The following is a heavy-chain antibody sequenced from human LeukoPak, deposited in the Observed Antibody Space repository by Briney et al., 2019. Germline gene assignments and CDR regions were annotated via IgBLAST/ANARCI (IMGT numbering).Heavy chain of an antibody. Sequence: PGGSLRLSYAASGLTVSYAWMSWVRQAPGKGLEWVGRIKSKSDGETTDYASPVKGRFTISRDDSKNTLYLQMNSLKSDETAIYYCTTGDYWGQGTLVTVSS. V-gene: IGHV3-15*01. J-gene: IGHJ4*02. CDR1: GLTVSYAW. CDR3: TTGDY. CDR2: IKSKSDGETT.